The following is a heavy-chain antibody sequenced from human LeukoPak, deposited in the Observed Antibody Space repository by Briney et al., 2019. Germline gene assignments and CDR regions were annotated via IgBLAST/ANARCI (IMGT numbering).Heavy chain of an antibody. D-gene: IGHD3-3*01. V-gene: IGHV4-38-2*02. Sequence: SETLSLTCTVSGYSISSIYYWGWIRQPPGQGLEWIGTIDHIGNTFYNPSLTSRVSIPVDTSKNHFSLNLTSVTATDTALYYCARAFWRLGAHDAFDIWGQGTMVTVSS. CDR1: GYSISSIYY. J-gene: IGHJ3*02. CDR3: ARAFWRLGAHDAFDI. CDR2: IDHIGNT.